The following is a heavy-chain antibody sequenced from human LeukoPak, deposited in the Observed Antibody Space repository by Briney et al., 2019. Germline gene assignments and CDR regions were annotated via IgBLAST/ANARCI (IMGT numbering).Heavy chain of an antibody. V-gene: IGHV3-23*01. CDR2: ISGSGANT. D-gene: IGHD6-13*01. Sequence: GGSLRLSCAASGFTFSSHAMTWVRQAPGKGLEWVSAISGSGANTYYADSVKGRFTISRDNSKNTLYLQMNSLRAEDTAVYYCVKPGGIVAAAPDNWGQETLVTVSS. J-gene: IGHJ4*02. CDR3: VKPGGIVAAAPDN. CDR1: GFTFSSHA.